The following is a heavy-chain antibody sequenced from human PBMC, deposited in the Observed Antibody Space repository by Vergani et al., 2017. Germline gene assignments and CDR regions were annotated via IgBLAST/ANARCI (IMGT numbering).Heavy chain of an antibody. V-gene: IGHV3-33*01. Sequence: QVQLVESGGGVVQPGRSLRLSCAASGFTFSSYGMHWVRQAPGKGLEWVAVIWYDGSNKYYADSVKGRFTISRDNSKNTLYLQMNSLRAEDTAVYYCAREGDSSGYYVFFSYWGQGTLVTVSS. CDR3: AREGDSSGYYVFFSY. D-gene: IGHD3-22*01. CDR1: GFTFSSYG. J-gene: IGHJ4*02. CDR2: IWYDGSNK.